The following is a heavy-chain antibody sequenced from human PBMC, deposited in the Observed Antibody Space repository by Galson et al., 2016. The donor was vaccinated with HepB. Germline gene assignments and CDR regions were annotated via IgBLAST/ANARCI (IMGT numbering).Heavy chain of an antibody. CDR2: ISGSGGST. CDR1: GFTFSSYA. V-gene: IGHV3-23*01. J-gene: IGHJ2*01. D-gene: IGHD3-10*01. Sequence: SLRLSCAASGFTFSSYAMSWVRQAPGKGLEWVSGISGSGGSTSYGDSVRGRFTISRDNSKNTLYLQMTSLRAEDTAVYYCASGIAVTTSNSFWYFDLWGRGTLVTVSS. CDR3: ASGIAVTTSNSFWYFDL.